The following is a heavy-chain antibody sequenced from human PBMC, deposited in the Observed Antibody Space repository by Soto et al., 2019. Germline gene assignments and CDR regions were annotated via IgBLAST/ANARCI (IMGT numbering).Heavy chain of an antibody. D-gene: IGHD6-13*01. Sequence: EVQLVESGGGLVKPGGSLRLSCAASGFTFSNAWMNWVRQAPGKGLEWVGRIKSNTDGGTTDYAAPVKGRFTISRDDSKNTLYLQMNSLKTEDTAVYYCTTEARGVSSSSWYNPPEGYWGQGTLVTVSS. CDR1: GFTFSNAW. V-gene: IGHV3-15*07. CDR2: IKSNTDGGTT. CDR3: TTEARGVSSSSWYNPPEGY. J-gene: IGHJ4*02.